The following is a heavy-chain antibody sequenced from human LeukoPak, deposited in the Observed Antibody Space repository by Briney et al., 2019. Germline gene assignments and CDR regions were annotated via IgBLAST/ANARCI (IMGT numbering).Heavy chain of an antibody. D-gene: IGHD1-26*01. CDR3: ARGGPPGSYQLDY. V-gene: IGHV1-69*04. CDR1: GGTLSSYA. J-gene: IGHJ4*02. CDR2: IIPILGIA. Sequence: SVKVSCKASGGTLSSYAISWVRQAPGQGLEWMGRIIPILGIANYAQKFQGRVTITADKSTSTAYMELSSLRSEDTAVYYCARGGPPGSYQLDYWGQGTLVTVSS.